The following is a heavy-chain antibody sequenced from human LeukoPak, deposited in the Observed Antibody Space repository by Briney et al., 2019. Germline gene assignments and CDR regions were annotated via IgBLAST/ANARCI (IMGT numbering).Heavy chain of an antibody. V-gene: IGHV3-48*01. J-gene: IGHJ4*02. CDR3: ARDSISYGDY. CDR1: GFTFSSYS. Sequence: GGSLRLTCAASGFTFSSYSMNWVRQAPGKGLEWVSYISSSSSTIYYADSVKGRFTISRDNAKNSLYLQMNSPRAEDTAVYYCARDSISYGDYWGQGTLVTVSS. CDR2: ISSSSSTI. D-gene: IGHD1-26*01.